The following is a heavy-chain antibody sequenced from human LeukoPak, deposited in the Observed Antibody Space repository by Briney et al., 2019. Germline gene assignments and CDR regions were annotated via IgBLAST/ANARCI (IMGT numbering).Heavy chain of an antibody. D-gene: IGHD5-18*01. Sequence: GGSLRLSCAASGFTFSSYSMNWVRQAPGKGLEWVSSISSSSSYIYYADSVKGRFTISRDNAKNSLYLQMNSLRAEDTAVYYCAKSGYSYGYLEDWGQGTLVTVSS. CDR3: AKSGYSYGYLED. CDR2: ISSSSSYI. J-gene: IGHJ4*02. CDR1: GFTFSSYS. V-gene: IGHV3-21*01.